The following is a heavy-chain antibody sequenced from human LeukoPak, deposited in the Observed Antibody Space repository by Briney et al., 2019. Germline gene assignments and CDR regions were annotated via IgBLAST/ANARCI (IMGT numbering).Heavy chain of an antibody. CDR1: GFTVSGNY. CDR2: IYSGGST. Sequence: GGSLRLSCAASGFTVSGNYMSWVRQAPGKGLEWVSVIYSGGSTYYTDSVKGRFTISRDNSKNTLYLQMNSLRAEDTAVYYCARDRRSGDTNWFDPWGQGTLVTVSS. J-gene: IGHJ5*02. CDR3: ARDRRSGDTNWFDP. D-gene: IGHD2-21*02. V-gene: IGHV3-53*01.